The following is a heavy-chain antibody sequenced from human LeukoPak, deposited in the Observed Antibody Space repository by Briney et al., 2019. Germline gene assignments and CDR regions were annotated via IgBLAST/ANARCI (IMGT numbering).Heavy chain of an antibody. CDR2: LTWDGGST. CDR1: GLYLYYYS. Sequence: GGSLRLSCAASGLYLYYYSMHWVRQASGKGLEWVYHLTWDGGSTHYADSVEGRFTISRDNRENSLYLQMNSLRPEDTALYYCAKDRAARGRGNYFYMDVWGKGTTVTVSS. J-gene: IGHJ6*03. D-gene: IGHD2/OR15-2a*01. V-gene: IGHV3-43D*03. CDR3: AKDRAARGRGNYFYMDV.